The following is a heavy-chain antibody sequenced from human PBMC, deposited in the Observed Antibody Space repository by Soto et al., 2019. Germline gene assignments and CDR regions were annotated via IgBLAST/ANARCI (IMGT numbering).Heavy chain of an antibody. CDR1: GYTFTSYG. J-gene: IGHJ4*02. CDR2: ISAYNGNT. V-gene: IGHV1-18*01. D-gene: IGHD3-22*01. Sequence: GGSVKVSCKASGYTFTSYGISWVRQAPGQGLEWMGWISAYNGNTNYAQKLQGRVTMTTDTSTSTAYMELRSLRSDDTAVYYCARDEGVYYYDSSGYPPRYWGQGTLVTVSS. CDR3: ARDEGVYYYDSSGYPPRY.